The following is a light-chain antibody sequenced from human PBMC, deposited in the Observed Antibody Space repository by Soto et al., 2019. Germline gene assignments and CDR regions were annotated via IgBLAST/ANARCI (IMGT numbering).Light chain of an antibody. CDR3: CSFAGSSTYV. Sequence: QSAPTPPASVSGSSGPSITISCTGTHRYFASYNLVSWYQQHPGNAPKLIIYEGTKRPSGVSYRFSGSKSGNTASLTISGLQEEDEGDYHCCSFAGSSTYVFGTGTKVTVL. J-gene: IGLJ1*01. CDR2: EGT. V-gene: IGLV2-23*01. CDR1: HRYFASYNL.